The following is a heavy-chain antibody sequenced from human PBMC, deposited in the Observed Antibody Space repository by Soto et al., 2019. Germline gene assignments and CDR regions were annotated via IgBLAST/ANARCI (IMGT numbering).Heavy chain of an antibody. V-gene: IGHV4-4*09. CDR3: ARFHKYSEANWFDP. J-gene: IGHJ5*02. Sequence: SETLSITCSISGRSIKSFSWSWILQPPGRGLEWIGYIYNSGSTNYNPSLKSRATISVDTSKNQFSLTLTSVTAADTAVYYCARFHKYSEANWFDPWGQGTLVTVS. D-gene: IGHD2-15*01. CDR2: IYNSGST. CDR1: GRSIKSFS.